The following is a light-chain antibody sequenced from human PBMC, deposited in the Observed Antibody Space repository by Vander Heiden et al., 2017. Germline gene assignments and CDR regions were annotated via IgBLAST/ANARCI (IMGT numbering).Light chain of an antibody. CDR2: DA. Sequence: DVQMTQSPSSLSASVGDRVTITCQASQDINKFLAWYQQKAGKAPNLLIYDASRFSGSGFGTQFTFTITSLQPEDIAMYYFQQYDDLPLTFGGGTRVDIK. CDR3: QQYDDLPLT. J-gene: IGKJ4*01. CDR1: QDINKF. V-gene: IGKV1-33*01.